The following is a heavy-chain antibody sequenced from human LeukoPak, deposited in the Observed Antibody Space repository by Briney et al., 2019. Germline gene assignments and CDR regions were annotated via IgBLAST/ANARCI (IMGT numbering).Heavy chain of an antibody. D-gene: IGHD6-19*01. CDR2: ISHDGSRT. CDR3: ARHLSGWAYDY. CDR1: GFTFSIYA. V-gene: IGHV3-64*01. J-gene: IGHJ4*02. Sequence: PGGPLRLSCAASGFTFSIYAMLWVRQAPGKGLEYVSGISHDGSRTYFAKSVKDRFTISRDNSKNTLYLQMGNLRIEDMAVYYCARHLSGWAYDYWGQGTLVTVSS.